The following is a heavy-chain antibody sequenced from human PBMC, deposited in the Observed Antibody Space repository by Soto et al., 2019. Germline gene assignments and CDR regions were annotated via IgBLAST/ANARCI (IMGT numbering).Heavy chain of an antibody. J-gene: IGHJ6*02. Sequence: GASVKVSCKGSGGTFSSYAISWVRQAPGQGLEWMGGIIPIFGTANYAQKFQGRVTITADESTSTAYMELSSLRSEDTAVYYCARSRSSSSILSTQYYYYYGMDVWGQGTTVTVSS. D-gene: IGHD6-6*01. CDR1: GGTFSSYA. CDR3: ARSRSSSSILSTQYYYYYGMDV. CDR2: IIPIFGTA. V-gene: IGHV1-69*13.